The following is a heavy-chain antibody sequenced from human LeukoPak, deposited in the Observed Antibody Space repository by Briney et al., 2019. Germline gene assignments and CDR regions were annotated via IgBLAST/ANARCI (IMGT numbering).Heavy chain of an antibody. CDR3: ARVSDGTLDY. CDR1: GFTFSSYG. V-gene: IGHV3-33*01. Sequence: GGSLRLSCAASGFTFSSYGMHWVRQAPSKGLEWVAVIWYDGSNKYYADSVKGRFTISRDNSKNTLYLQMNSLRAEDTAVYYCARVSDGTLDYWGQGTLVTVSS. J-gene: IGHJ4*02. CDR2: IWYDGSNK. D-gene: IGHD1-14*01.